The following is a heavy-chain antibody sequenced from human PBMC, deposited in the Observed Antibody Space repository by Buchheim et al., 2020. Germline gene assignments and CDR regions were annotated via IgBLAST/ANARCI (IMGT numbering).Heavy chain of an antibody. J-gene: IGHJ4*02. Sequence: EVQLVESGGGLVQPGRSLRLSCAASGFTFSSSWMTWVRQAPGKGLEWVANINADGSEKYYVDSVRGRFTSSRDNAKNSLHLQMNSLRVEDTAVYYCAKGDWGFAEGAYWGQGT. CDR2: INADGSEK. CDR3: AKGDWGFAEGAY. V-gene: IGHV3-7*01. CDR1: GFTFSSSW. D-gene: IGHD3-10*01.